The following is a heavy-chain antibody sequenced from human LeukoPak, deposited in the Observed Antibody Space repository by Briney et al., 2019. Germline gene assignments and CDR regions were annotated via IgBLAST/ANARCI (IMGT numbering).Heavy chain of an antibody. CDR2: INPNSGGT. J-gene: IGHJ4*02. CDR1: GYTFTDYY. D-gene: IGHD3-16*01. CDR3: ARGHTGGNEDY. V-gene: IGHV1-2*02. Sequence: ASVKVSCKASGYTFTDYYLHWVRQAPGQGLEWMGWINPNSGGTNYAQNFQGRVTVTRDTSISTAYMELSSLRSDDTAVYYCARGHTGGNEDYWGQGTLVTVSS.